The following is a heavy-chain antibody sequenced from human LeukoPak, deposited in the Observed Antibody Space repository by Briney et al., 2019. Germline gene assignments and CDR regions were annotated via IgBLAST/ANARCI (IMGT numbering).Heavy chain of an antibody. Sequence: PSETLSLTCTVSGGSISSGDYYWSWIRQPPGKGLEWIGYIYYSGSTYYNPSLKSRVTISVDTSKNQFSLKLSSVTAADTAVYYCARDVGDRGIDYWGQGTLVTVFS. CDR3: ARDVGDRGIDY. CDR2: IYYSGST. J-gene: IGHJ4*02. V-gene: IGHV4-30-4*01. CDR1: GGSISSGDYY. D-gene: IGHD3-16*01.